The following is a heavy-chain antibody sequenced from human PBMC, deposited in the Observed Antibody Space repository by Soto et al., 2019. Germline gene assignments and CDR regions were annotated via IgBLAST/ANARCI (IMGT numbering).Heavy chain of an antibody. V-gene: IGHV4-39*01. J-gene: IGHJ5*02. Sequence: QLQLQESGPGLVKPSETLSLTCTVSGGSIRSSSYYWGWIRQPPGKGLEWIGSIYYSGSTYYNPSLKSRDTISGDTSKHQFSLKLSSVTAADTAVYYCARHLDNPPDNWFDPLGQGTLVTVSS. CDR1: GGSIRSSSYY. CDR2: IYYSGST. D-gene: IGHD1-20*01. CDR3: ARHLDNPPDNWFDP.